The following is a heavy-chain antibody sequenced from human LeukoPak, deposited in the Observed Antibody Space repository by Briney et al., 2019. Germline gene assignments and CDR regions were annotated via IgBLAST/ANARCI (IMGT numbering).Heavy chain of an antibody. D-gene: IGHD5-18*01. Sequence: SETLSLTCTVSGGSISSYYWSWIRQPPGKGLEWIGYIYYSGSTNYNPSLKSRVTISVDTSKNQFSLKLSSVTAADTAVYYCARDIRGYSYGYRFSYFDYCGQGTLVTVSS. J-gene: IGHJ4*02. CDR2: IYYSGST. CDR1: GGSISSYY. CDR3: ARDIRGYSYGYRFSYFDY. V-gene: IGHV4-59*01.